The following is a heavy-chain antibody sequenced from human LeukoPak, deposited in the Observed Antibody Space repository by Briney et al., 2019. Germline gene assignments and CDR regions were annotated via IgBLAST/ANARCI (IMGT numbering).Heavy chain of an antibody. CDR1: GGSISSYY. V-gene: IGHV4-59*12. J-gene: IGHJ6*02. CDR3: ARDPNRTTVTTRPRGMDV. Sequence: SETLSLTCTVSGGSISSYYWSWIRQPPGKGLEWIGYIYYSGSTNYNPSLKSRVTISVDTSKNQFSLELSSVTAADTAVYYCARDPNRTTVTTRPRGMDVWGQGTTVTVSS. CDR2: IYYSGST. D-gene: IGHD4-17*01.